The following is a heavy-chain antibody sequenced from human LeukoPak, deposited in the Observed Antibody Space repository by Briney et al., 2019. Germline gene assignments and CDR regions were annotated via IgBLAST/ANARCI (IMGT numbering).Heavy chain of an antibody. D-gene: IGHD2-2*03. CDR3: ARLGYCSTTSCYPDY. V-gene: IGHV4-4*07. CDR2: IYSSGGA. Sequence: SETLSLTCAVSGDSISLYYCSWIRQPAGSGLECIGRIYSSGGAHYNPSLKSRVTMSVDTSKNQFSLRLTSVTAADTAKYYCARLGYCSTTSCYPDYWGQGTLVTVSS. CDR1: GDSISLYY. J-gene: IGHJ4*02.